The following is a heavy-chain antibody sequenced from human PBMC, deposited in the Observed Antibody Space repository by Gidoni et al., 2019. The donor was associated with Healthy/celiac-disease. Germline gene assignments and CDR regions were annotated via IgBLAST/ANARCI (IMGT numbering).Heavy chain of an antibody. CDR1: GFTFSSYS. CDR2: ISSSSSYI. CDR3: ARGYINALGFGELLLSDYFDY. V-gene: IGHV3-21*01. J-gene: IGHJ4*02. Sequence: EVQLVESGGGLVKPGGSLRLSCAASGFTFSSYSMNWVRQAPGKGLEWVSSISSSSSYIYYADAVKGRFTISRDNAKNSLYLQMNSLRAEDTAVYYCARGYINALGFGELLLSDYFDYWGQGTLVTVSS. D-gene: IGHD3-10*01.